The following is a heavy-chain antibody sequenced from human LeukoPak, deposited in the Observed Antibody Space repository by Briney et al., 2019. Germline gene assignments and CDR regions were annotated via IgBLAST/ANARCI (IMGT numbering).Heavy chain of an antibody. D-gene: IGHD5-12*01. CDR1: GYTFTGYY. J-gene: IGHJ4*02. CDR3: ARGGVATKLDY. CDR2: INPNSGGT. V-gene: IGHV1-2*02. Sequence: ASVQVSCKSSGYTFTGYYMHWVRQAPGQGLEWMGWINPNSGGTNYAQQFQGRVSVTRDTSISTAYMELSSLRSYDTAVYYCARGGVATKLDYWGQGTLVTVSS.